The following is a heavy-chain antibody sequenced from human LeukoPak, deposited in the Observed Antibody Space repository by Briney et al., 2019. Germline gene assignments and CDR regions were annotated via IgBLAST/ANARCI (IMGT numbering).Heavy chain of an antibody. CDR3: ARGSQWLVLEY. CDR2: INPSGGST. V-gene: IGHV1-46*01. CDR1: GYTLTSKY. D-gene: IGHD3-22*01. Sequence: ASVKVSCKASGYTLTSKYIHWVRQAPGRGLEWIGVINPSGGSTTYAQRFQGRVTMTRDTSTSTVYMELSSLRSEDTAVYYCARGSQWLVLEYWGQGTLVSVSS. J-gene: IGHJ4*02.